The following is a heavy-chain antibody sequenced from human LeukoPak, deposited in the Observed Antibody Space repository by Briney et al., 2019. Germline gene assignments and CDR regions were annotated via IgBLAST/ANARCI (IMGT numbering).Heavy chain of an antibody. Sequence: GGSLRLSCAASGFTFSSYAMHWVRQAPGKGLEWVAVISYDGSNKFYADSVKGRFTISRDNSMNTLFLQMNSLRAEDTAVYYCARDRSQRAYSYGPDGEWGQGTLVTVSS. CDR2: ISYDGSNK. D-gene: IGHD5-18*01. V-gene: IGHV3-30*01. CDR3: ARDRSQRAYSYGPDGE. J-gene: IGHJ4*02. CDR1: GFTFSSYA.